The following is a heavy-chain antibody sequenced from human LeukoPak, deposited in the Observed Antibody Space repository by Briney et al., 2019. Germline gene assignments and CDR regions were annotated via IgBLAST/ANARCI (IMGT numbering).Heavy chain of an antibody. D-gene: IGHD6-13*01. CDR1: GGSISSGGYY. CDR3: ARSAGIAAAFDY. CDR2: IYHSGST. J-gene: IGHJ4*02. Sequence: KPSETLSLTCTVSGGSISSGGYYWSWIRQPPGKGLEWIGYIYHSGSTYYNPSLKSRVTISVDRSKNQFSLKLSSVTAADTAVYYCARSAGIAAAFDYWGQGTLVTVSS. V-gene: IGHV4-30-2*01.